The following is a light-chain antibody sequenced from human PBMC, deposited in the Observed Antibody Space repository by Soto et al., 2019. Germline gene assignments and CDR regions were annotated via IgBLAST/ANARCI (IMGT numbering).Light chain of an antibody. Sequence: EIVMTQSPATLSVSPGGRATLSCRASQSVSSYLAWYQQKPGQAPRLLIYGASNRATGIPARFSGSGSGTDFTLTISSLEPEDCAVYYCQQRSNWALTFGQGTRLEIK. CDR2: GAS. CDR1: QSVSSY. CDR3: QQRSNWALT. V-gene: IGKV3-11*01. J-gene: IGKJ5*01.